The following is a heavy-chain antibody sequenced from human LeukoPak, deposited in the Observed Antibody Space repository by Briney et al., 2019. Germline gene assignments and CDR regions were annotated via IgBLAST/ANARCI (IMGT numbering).Heavy chain of an antibody. D-gene: IGHD3-22*01. CDR3: ARRYYDSSGYYRRYYYMDV. CDR1: GYTFTSYG. J-gene: IGHJ6*03. V-gene: IGHV1-18*01. Sequence: ASVEVSCKASGYTFTSYGISWVRQAPGQGLEWMGWISAYNGNTNYAQKLQGRVTMTADTSTSTAYMELRSLRSDDTAVYYCARRYYDSSGYYRRYYYMDVWGKGTTVTISS. CDR2: ISAYNGNT.